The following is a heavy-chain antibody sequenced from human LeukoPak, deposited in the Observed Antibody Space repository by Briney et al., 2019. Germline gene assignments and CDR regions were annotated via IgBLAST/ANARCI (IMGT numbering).Heavy chain of an antibody. V-gene: IGHV3-30-3*01. CDR3: ARDRSSGSSDY. J-gene: IGHJ4*02. Sequence: GGSLRLSCAASGFTFSSYAMHWVRQAPGKGLEWVAVISYDGSNKYYADSVKGRFTISRDNSKNTLYLQMNSLRAEDTAVYYCARDRSSGSSDYWGQGTLVTVPS. CDR1: GFTFSSYA. D-gene: IGHD1-26*01. CDR2: ISYDGSNK.